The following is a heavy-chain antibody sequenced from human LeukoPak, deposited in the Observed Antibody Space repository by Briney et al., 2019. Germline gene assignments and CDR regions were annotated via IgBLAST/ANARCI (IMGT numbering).Heavy chain of an antibody. Sequence: ASVKVSCKASGYTFTSYAMHWVRQAPGQRLEWMGWINAGNGNTKYSQKFQGRVTITRDTSASTAYMELSSLGSEDTAVYYCARSYYDSSGYYRYYYYGMDVWGQGTTVTVSS. D-gene: IGHD3-22*01. J-gene: IGHJ6*02. CDR2: INAGNGNT. V-gene: IGHV1-3*01. CDR3: ARSYYDSSGYYRYYYYGMDV. CDR1: GYTFTSYA.